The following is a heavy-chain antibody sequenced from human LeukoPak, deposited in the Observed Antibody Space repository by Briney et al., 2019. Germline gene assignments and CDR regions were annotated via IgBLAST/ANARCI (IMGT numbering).Heavy chain of an antibody. V-gene: IGHV4-31*03. J-gene: IGHJ4*02. Sequence: SETLSLTCTVSGGSISSGGYYWSWIRQHPGKGLEWIGYIYYSGSTYYNPSLKSRVTISVDTSKNQFSLKLSSVTAADTAVYYCARVGSGSYIDWGQGTLVTVSS. D-gene: IGHD3-10*01. CDR2: IYYSGST. CDR3: ARVGSGSYID. CDR1: GGSISSGGYY.